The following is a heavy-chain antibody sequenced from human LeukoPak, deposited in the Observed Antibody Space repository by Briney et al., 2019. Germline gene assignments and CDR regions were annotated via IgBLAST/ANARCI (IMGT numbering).Heavy chain of an antibody. Sequence: PGGSLRLSCAASGFTFSSYTMNWVRQPPGKGLEWVSSITGSTTSKYYTDSVKGRFTISRDNAKNSLFLQMNSLRAEDTAVYYCARDLKDSSGWYASTGRRVVAFDYWGQGTLVTVSS. CDR1: GFTFSSYT. CDR3: ARDLKDSSGWYASTGRRVVAFDY. V-gene: IGHV3-21*01. J-gene: IGHJ4*02. D-gene: IGHD6-19*01. CDR2: ITGSTTSK.